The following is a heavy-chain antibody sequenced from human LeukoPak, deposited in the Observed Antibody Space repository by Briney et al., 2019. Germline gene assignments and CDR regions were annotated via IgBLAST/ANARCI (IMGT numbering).Heavy chain of an antibody. Sequence: ASVKVSCKVSGYTLTELSMHWVRQAPGKGLEWMGGFDPEDGETIYAQKFQGRVTMTEGTSTDTAYMELSSLRSEDTAVYYCATGYYDSNGYPLLVDAFDIWGQGTMVTVSS. D-gene: IGHD3-22*01. CDR3: ATGYYDSNGYPLLVDAFDI. J-gene: IGHJ3*02. CDR1: GYTLTELS. CDR2: FDPEDGET. V-gene: IGHV1-24*01.